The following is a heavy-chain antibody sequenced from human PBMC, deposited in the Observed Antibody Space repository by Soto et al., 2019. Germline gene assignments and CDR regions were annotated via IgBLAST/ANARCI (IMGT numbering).Heavy chain of an antibody. V-gene: IGHV3-30*18. CDR2: VSSDGSIT. CDR1: GFTFSHHG. Sequence: QVQLVESGGGVVQPGRSLRLSCAASGFTFSHHGMHWVRQAPGKGLEWLAVVSSDGSITYDADSVRGRFAISRDNSKNTLYSQMNSLRTEDTAVYYCAKESDYYSNSKWSFDSWGQGILVTVSS. J-gene: IGHJ4*02. CDR3: AKESDYYSNSKWSFDS. D-gene: IGHD2-21*01.